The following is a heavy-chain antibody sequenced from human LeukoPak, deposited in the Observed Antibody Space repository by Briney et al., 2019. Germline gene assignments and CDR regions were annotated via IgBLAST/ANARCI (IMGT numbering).Heavy chain of an antibody. J-gene: IGHJ6*03. V-gene: IGHV1-69-2*01. D-gene: IGHD2-2*02. CDR3: ATWADCSSTGCYTLYYYYMDV. Sequence: ASVKVSCKVSGYTFTDYYMHWVQQAPGKGLEWMGLVDPEDGETIYAEKFQGRVTITADTSTDTAYMELSSLRSEDTAVYYCATWADCSSTGCYTLYYYYMDVWGKGTTVTVSS. CDR1: GYTFTDYY. CDR2: VDPEDGET.